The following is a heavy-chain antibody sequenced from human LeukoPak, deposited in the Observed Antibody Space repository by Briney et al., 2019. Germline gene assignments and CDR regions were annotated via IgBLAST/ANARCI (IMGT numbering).Heavy chain of an antibody. D-gene: IGHD2-15*01. CDR2: ISSSSSTI. V-gene: IGHV3-48*01. Sequence: GGSLRLSCAASGFTFSSYSMNWVRQAPGKGLEWVSYISSSSSTIYYADSVKGRFTISRDNAKNSLYLQMNSLRAEDTAVYYCARDNSNCSGGSCYSFPDYWGQGTLVTVSS. CDR1: GFTFSSYS. J-gene: IGHJ4*02. CDR3: ARDNSNCSGGSCYSFPDY.